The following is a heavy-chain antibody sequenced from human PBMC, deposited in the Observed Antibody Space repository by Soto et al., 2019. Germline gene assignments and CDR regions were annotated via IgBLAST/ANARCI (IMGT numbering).Heavy chain of an antibody. V-gene: IGHV1-69*01. J-gene: IGHJ4*02. CDR2: IIPIFDAT. CDR3: ARDLTSVRGS. Sequence: QVQMVQSGAEVKKPGSSARVSCKVSGGTFSRHSISWVRQAPGQGLEWMGGIIPIFDATQYAQKFQGRLTITADDSTTTFHRDLSGLRPEDTAIYYGARDLTSVRGSWGQGTLVTVS. D-gene: IGHD3-10*01. CDR1: GGTFSRHS.